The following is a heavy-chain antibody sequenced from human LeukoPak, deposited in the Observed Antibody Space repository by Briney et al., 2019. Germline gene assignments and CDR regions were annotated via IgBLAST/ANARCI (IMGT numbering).Heavy chain of an antibody. CDR1: GFTFSSDA. CDR2: IGAGGAST. D-gene: IGHD6-19*01. CDR3: AKRYSSGPIDY. J-gene: IGHJ4*02. V-gene: IGHV3-23*01. Sequence: GGCLRLSCAASGFTFSSDAMSWVRQAPGKGLEWVSVIGAGGASTYYADSVKGRFTISRDNSKNTLHLQMNSLRAEDTAVYYCAKRYSSGPIDYWGQGTLVTVSS.